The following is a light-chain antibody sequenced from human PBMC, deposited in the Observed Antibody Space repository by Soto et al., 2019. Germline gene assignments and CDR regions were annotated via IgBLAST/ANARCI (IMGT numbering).Light chain of an antibody. CDR2: EVN. CDR1: SSDIGGYNY. CDR3: SSFTSSSTQV. V-gene: IGLV2-14*01. Sequence: QSALTQPPSASGSPGQSVTISCTGTSSDIGGYNYVSWYQQHPGKAPKLMIYEVNNRPSGVSNRFSGSKSDNTASLTISGLQAEDEADYYCSSFTSSSTQVLGGGTKLTVL. J-gene: IGLJ3*02.